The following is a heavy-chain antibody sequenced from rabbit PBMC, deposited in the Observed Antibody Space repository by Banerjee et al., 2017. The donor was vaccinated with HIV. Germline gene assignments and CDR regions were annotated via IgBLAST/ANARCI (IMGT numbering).Heavy chain of an antibody. J-gene: IGHJ4*01. V-gene: IGHV1S45*01. Sequence: QEQLKESGGGLVQPGGSLKLSCKASGFDFSSYYMCWVRQAPGKGLEWIACIGTSSGSTWYASWAKGRFTISKTSSTTVTLQMTSLTAADTATYFCARDLAGVIGWNFNLWGPGTLVTVS. CDR3: ARDLAGVIGWNFNL. CDR2: IGTSSGST. D-gene: IGHD4-1*01. CDR1: GFDFSSYY.